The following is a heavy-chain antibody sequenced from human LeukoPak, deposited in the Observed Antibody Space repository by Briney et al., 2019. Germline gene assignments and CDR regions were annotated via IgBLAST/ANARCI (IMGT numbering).Heavy chain of an antibody. D-gene: IGHD6-13*01. Sequence: SETLSLTCTVSGYSISSGYYWGWIRQPPGKGLEWIGSIYHSGSTYYNPSLKSRVTISVDTSKNQFSLKLSSVTAADTALYYCTVVAAAGTFDYWGQGTLVTVSS. V-gene: IGHV4-38-2*02. CDR3: TVVAAAGTFDY. J-gene: IGHJ4*02. CDR2: IYHSGST. CDR1: GYSISSGYY.